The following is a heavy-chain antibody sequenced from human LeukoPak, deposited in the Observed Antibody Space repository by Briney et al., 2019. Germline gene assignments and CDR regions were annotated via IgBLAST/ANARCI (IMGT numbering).Heavy chain of an antibody. V-gene: IGHV4-39*07. D-gene: IGHD2-15*01. CDR3: ARGRLGMMGSGSAFDI. Sequence: PSETLSLTCTVSGGSISSSSYYWGWIRQPPGKGLEWIGSIYYSGSTYYNPSLKSRVTISVDTSKNQFSLKLSSVTAADTAVYYCARGRLGMMGSGSAFDIWGQGTMVTVSS. CDR1: GGSISSSSYY. CDR2: IYYSGST. J-gene: IGHJ3*02.